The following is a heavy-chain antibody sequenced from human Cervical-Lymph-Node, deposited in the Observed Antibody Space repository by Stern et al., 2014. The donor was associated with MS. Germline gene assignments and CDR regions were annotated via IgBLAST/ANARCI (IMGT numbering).Heavy chain of an antibody. CDR3: SRDDFYCSGDTCHSRAFAF. Sequence: EVQLVESGGALEEPGRSLRLSCTGSGFTFGDSALSWFRRAPGKGLEWISFIRSDNTGGPTEYAATVSGRFTITRAEYKSTVYLQMDSLKTEDTAMYFCSRDDFYCSGDTCHSRAFAFWGQGTMVTVSS. D-gene: IGHD2-15*01. CDR2: IRSDNTGGPT. J-gene: IGHJ3*01. CDR1: GFTFGDSA. V-gene: IGHV3-49*03.